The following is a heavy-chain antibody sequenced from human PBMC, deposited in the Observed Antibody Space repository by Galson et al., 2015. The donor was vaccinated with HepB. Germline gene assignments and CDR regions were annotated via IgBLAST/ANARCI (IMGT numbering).Heavy chain of an antibody. V-gene: IGHV3-30-3*01. CDR2: ISYDGSNK. Sequence: SLRLSCAASGFTFSSYAMHWVRQAPGKGLEWVAVISYDGSNKYYADSVKGRFTISRDNSKNTLYLQMNSLRAEDTAVYYCARDPLSSNWGFGFLGAFDIWGQGTMVTVSS. CDR1: GFTFSSYA. D-gene: IGHD7-27*01. J-gene: IGHJ3*02. CDR3: ARDPLSSNWGFGFLGAFDI.